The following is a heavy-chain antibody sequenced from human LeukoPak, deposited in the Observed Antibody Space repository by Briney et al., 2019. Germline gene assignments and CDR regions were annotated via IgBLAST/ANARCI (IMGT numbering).Heavy chain of an antibody. V-gene: IGHV1-46*01. CDR2: INPSGGST. CDR1: GYTFTSYY. Sequence: GASVKVSCKASGYTFTSYYMHWVRQAPGQGLEWMGIINPSGGSTSYAQKFQGGVTMTRDTSTSTVYMELSSLRSEDTAVYYCARAGYSSSWATYYYYYYGMDVWGQGTTVTVSS. D-gene: IGHD6-13*01. CDR3: ARAGYSSSWATYYYYYYGMDV. J-gene: IGHJ6*02.